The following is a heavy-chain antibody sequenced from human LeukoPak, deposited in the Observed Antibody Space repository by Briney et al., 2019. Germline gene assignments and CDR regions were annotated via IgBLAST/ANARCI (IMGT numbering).Heavy chain of an antibody. J-gene: IGHJ6*02. Sequence: SETLSLTCTVSGGSISSSSYYWGWIRQPPGKGLEWIGSIYYSGSTNYNPSLKSRVTISVDTSKNQFSLKLSSVTAADTAVYYCARDISRGRPTWMWGDSSGQPRYYGMDVWGQGTTVTVSS. V-gene: IGHV4-39*07. CDR2: IYYSGST. D-gene: IGHD3-22*01. CDR3: ARDISRGRPTWMWGDSSGQPRYYGMDV. CDR1: GGSISSSSYY.